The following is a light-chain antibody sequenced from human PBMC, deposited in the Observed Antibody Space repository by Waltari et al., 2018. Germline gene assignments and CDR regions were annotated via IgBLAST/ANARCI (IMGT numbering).Light chain of an antibody. V-gene: IGKV1-9*01. CDR2: AAS. J-gene: IGKJ1*01. CDR3: QQLNSLPRT. Sequence: EIQLTQSPSFLSASVGDRVTITCRASQGISTYLAWYQHKPGKAPKLLISAASTLQTVVPSRCSGSGSGAEFTRTISSLQPGDFATYYCQQLNSLPRTFGQGTQVEIK. CDR1: QGISTY.